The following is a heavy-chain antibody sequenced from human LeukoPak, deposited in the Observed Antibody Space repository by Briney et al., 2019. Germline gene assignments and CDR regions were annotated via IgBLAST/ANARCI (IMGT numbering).Heavy chain of an antibody. CDR2: ICSDGTHK. CDR3: AKSNRASQTTVGN. V-gene: IGHV3-33*06. D-gene: IGHD1-14*01. CDR1: GFTFNTYG. Sequence: GGSLRLSCAASGFTFNTYGMHWVRQAPGKGLEWMAVICSDGTHKYYSDSVKGRFTISRDTSKNTLYLELNSLRCEDTAVYYCAKSNRASQTTVGNWGQGTLVTVSS. J-gene: IGHJ4*02.